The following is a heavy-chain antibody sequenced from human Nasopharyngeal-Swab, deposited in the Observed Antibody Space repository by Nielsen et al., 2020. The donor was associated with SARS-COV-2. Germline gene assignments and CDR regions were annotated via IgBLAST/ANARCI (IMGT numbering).Heavy chain of an antibody. J-gene: IGHJ3*02. CDR2: ISGGAGMT. Sequence: GESLKISCVGSGFTFSGFAMSWVRQTPEKGLEWVSAISGGAGMTYYADSVKGRATVSRENPKNTLYLELNSLRAEDTAVYFCAKDLRGANFYRATYGFDIWGQGTMVTVSS. CDR3: AKDLRGANFYRATYGFDI. V-gene: IGHV3-23*01. D-gene: IGHD4/OR15-4a*01. CDR1: GFTFSGFA.